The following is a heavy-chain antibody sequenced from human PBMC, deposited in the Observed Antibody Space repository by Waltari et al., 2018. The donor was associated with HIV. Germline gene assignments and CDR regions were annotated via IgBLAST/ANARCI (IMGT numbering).Heavy chain of an antibody. CDR2: ASRSGST. CDR1: GYSISSDYY. J-gene: IGHJ4*02. V-gene: IGHV4-38-2*01. D-gene: IGHD5-18*01. CDR3: GSGSRRGHSHGIDY. Sequence: QVQLHESGPGMVKPSETLSLTCAVSGYSISSDYYRCWIRQPPGKGLEWIGSASRSGSTYYSPSLKRRVTISLDPSKNQFSLKLNSVAAADAAVYYCGSGSRRGHSHGIDYWGQGTLVTVSS.